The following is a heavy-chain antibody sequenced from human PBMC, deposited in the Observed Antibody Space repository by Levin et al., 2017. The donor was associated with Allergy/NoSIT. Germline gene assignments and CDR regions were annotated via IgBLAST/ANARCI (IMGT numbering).Heavy chain of an antibody. Sequence: SETLSLTCTVSGGSTTSDFWSWIRQPPGKGLEWIGYLSYGDSIKYNPSLESRVTISVDTSKYQFSLKMTSVTAADTAVYYCARGGDGSRWVSPYYFDSWGQGNLVIVSS. CDR3: ARGGDGSRWVSPYYFDS. CDR1: GGSTTSDF. CDR2: LSYGDSI. V-gene: IGHV4-59*01. J-gene: IGHJ4*02. D-gene: IGHD5-24*01.